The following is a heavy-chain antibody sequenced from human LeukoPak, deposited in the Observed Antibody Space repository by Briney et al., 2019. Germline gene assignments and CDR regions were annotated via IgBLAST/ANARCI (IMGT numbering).Heavy chain of an antibody. CDR1: GGSVSSGSYY. V-gene: IGHV4-61*01. CDR2: IYYSGST. D-gene: IGHD5-24*01. CDR3: ARNPLETGWFDP. J-gene: IGHJ5*02. Sequence: PSETLFLTCTVSGGSVSSGSYYWSWIRQPPGKGLEWIGYIYYSGSTNYNPSLKSRVTISVDTSKNQFSLKLSSVTAADTAVYYCARNPLETGWFDPWGQGTLVTVSS.